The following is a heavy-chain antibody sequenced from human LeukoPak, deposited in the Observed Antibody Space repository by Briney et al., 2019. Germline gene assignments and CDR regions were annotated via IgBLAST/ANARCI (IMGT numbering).Heavy chain of an antibody. V-gene: IGHV4-30-4*01. D-gene: IGHD3-16*02. CDR2: IYYSGST. CDR1: GGSISSGDYY. CDR3: ARADYDYVWGSYRYYYFDY. Sequence: SETLSLTCTVSGGSISSGDYYWSWIRQPPGKGLEWIGYIYYSGSTDYNPSLKSRVTISVDTSKKQFSLKLSSVTAADTAVYYCARADYDYVWGSYRYYYFDYWGQGTLVTVTS. J-gene: IGHJ4*02.